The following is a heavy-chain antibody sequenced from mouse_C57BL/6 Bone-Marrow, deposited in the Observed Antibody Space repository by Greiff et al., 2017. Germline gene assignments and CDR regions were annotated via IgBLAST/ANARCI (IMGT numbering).Heavy chain of an antibody. J-gene: IGHJ2*01. CDR3: ARGGNYGGYYFDC. V-gene: IGHV1-47*01. CDR2: FHPYNDDT. D-gene: IGHD2-1*01. Sequence: VKVVEPGAELVKPGASVKMSCKASGYTFTTYPIEWMKQNHGKSLEWIGNFHPYNDDTKYNEKFKGKATLTVEKSSSTVYLELSRLTSEDSAVYYCARGGNYGGYYFDCWGQGTTLTVSS. CDR1: GYTFTTYP.